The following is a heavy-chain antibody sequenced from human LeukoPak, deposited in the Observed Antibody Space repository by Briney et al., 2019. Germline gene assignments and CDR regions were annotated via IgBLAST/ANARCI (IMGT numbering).Heavy chain of an antibody. D-gene: IGHD1-26*01. CDR2: INHSGST. CDR1: GGSFSGYY. V-gene: IGHV4-34*01. CDR3: ARGGGSYTNLENFQH. Sequence: PSETLSLTCAVYGGSFSGYYWSWIRQPPGKGLEWIGEINHSGSTNYNPSLKSRVTISVDTSKNQFSLKLSSVTAADTAVYYCARGGGSYTNLENFQHWGQGTLVTVSS. J-gene: IGHJ1*01.